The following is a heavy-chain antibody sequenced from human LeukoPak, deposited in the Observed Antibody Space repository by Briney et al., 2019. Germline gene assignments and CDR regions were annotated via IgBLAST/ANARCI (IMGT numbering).Heavy chain of an antibody. CDR1: GYTFTSYG. Sequence: GASVKVSCKASGYTFTSYGISWVRQAPGQGLEWMGWISAYNGNTNYAQKLQGRVTMTTDTSTSTAYMELRSLRSDDTAVYYCARDFWAPEILWSDYYFDYWGQGTLVTVSS. CDR3: ARDFWAPEILWSDYYFDY. D-gene: IGHD2-21*01. CDR2: ISAYNGNT. V-gene: IGHV1-18*01. J-gene: IGHJ4*02.